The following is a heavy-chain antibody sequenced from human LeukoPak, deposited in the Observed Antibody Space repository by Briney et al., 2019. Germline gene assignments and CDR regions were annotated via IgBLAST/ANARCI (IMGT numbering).Heavy chain of an antibody. D-gene: IGHD4-17*01. CDR2: INPNSGGT. J-gene: IGHJ3*02. Sequence: ASVKVSCKASGYTFTCYYMHWVRQAPGQGLEWMGWINPNSGGTNYAQKLQGRVTMTTDPSTSTAYMELRSLRSDDTAVYYCARGRSPTVTKRREDAFDIWGQGTMVTVSS. CDR3: ARGRSPTVTKRREDAFDI. V-gene: IGHV1-2*02. CDR1: GYTFTCYY.